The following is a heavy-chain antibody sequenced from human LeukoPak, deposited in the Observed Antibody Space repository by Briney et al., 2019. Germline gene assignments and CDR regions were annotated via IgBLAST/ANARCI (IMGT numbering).Heavy chain of an antibody. J-gene: IGHJ4*02. Sequence: ASVKLSCKASGYTFTDYYMHWVRQAPGQGLEWMGWITCNSGGTNYAQKFQDRVTMTRDTSINTVYMEVSRLTSDDTAVYFCARENPAAGQASFDYWGQGTLITVSS. CDR3: ARENPAAGQASFDY. V-gene: IGHV1-2*02. D-gene: IGHD6-13*01. CDR1: GYTFTDYY. CDR2: ITCNSGGT.